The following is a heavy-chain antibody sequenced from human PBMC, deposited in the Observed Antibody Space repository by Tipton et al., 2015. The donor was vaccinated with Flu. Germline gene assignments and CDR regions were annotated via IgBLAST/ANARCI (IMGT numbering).Heavy chain of an antibody. V-gene: IGHV3-23*01. CDR3: AKGAAPFRLVYFDY. J-gene: IGHJ4*02. CDR2: ISGSGGST. CDR1: GFTFSSYA. Sequence: TASGFTFSSYAMSWVRQAPGKGLEWVSAISGSGGSTYYADSVKGRFTISRDNSKNTLYLQMNSLRAEDTAVYYCAKGAAPFRLVYFDYWGQGTLVTVSS. D-gene: IGHD6-25*01.